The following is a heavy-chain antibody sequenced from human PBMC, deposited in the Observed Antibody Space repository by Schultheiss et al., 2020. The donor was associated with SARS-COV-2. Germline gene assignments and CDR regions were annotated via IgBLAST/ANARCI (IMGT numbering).Heavy chain of an antibody. D-gene: IGHD2-21*01. Sequence: ASVKVSCKASGYTFTSYDINWVRQATGQGLEWMGWMNPNSGNTGYAQKFQGRVTMTRNTSISTAYMELSSLRSEDTAVYYCAREVKRGRYYYYYMDVWGKGTTVTVSS. CDR1: GYTFTSYD. CDR2: MNPNSGNT. J-gene: IGHJ6*03. CDR3: AREVKRGRYYYYYMDV. V-gene: IGHV1-8*01.